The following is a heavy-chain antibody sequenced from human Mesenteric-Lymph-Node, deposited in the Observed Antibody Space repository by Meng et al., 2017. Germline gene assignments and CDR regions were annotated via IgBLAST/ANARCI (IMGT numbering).Heavy chain of an antibody. V-gene: IGHV3-23*01. J-gene: IGHJ4*02. CDR2: ISGSGGST. CDR3: AKGMGSSGYYKYYFDY. CDR1: GFTVSSNY. Sequence: GESLKISCAASGFTVSSNYMSWVRQAPGKGLEWVSAISGSGGSTYYADSVKGRFTISRDNSKNTLYLQMNSLRAEDTAVYYCAKGMGSSGYYKYYFDYWGQGTLVTVSS. D-gene: IGHD3-22*01.